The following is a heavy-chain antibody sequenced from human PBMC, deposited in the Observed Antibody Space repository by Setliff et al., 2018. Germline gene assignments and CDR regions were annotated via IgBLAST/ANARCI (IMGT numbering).Heavy chain of an antibody. CDR1: GYSISSGYY. D-gene: IGHD6-13*01. J-gene: IGHJ6*02. CDR3: ARDEGSSYFYGMDV. V-gene: IGHV4-38-2*02. CDR2: IYHSGST. Sequence: SETLSLTCAVSGYSISSGYYWGWIRQPPGKGLEWIGGIYHSGSTYYNPSLKSRVTISVDTSKKQFSLKLSSVTAADTAVYYCARDEGSSYFYGMDVWGQGTTVTVSS.